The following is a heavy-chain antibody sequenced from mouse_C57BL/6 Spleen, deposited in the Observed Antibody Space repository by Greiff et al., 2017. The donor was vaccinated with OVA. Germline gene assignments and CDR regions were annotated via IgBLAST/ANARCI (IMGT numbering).Heavy chain of an antibody. V-gene: IGHV5-12*01. Sequence: EVKVVESGGGLVQPGGSLKLSCAASGFTFSDYYMYWVRQTPEKRLEWVAYISNGGGSTYYPDTVKGRFTISRDNAKNTLYLQMSRLKSEDTAMYYCARHGYFDYWGQGTTLTVSS. CDR3: ARHGYFDY. CDR1: GFTFSDYY. CDR2: ISNGGGST. J-gene: IGHJ2*01.